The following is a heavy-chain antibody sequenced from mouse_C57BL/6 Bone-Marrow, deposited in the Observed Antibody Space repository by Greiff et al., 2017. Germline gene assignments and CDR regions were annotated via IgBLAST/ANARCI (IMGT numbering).Heavy chain of an antibody. J-gene: IGHJ4*01. CDR2: ISSGGDYI. V-gene: IGHV5-9-1*02. D-gene: IGHD1-1*01. Sequence: EVKLQESGEGLVKPGGSLKLSCAASGFTFSSYAMSWVRQTPEKRLEWVAYISSGGDYIYYADTVKGRFTISRDNARNTLYLQMSSLKSEDTAMYYCTRDPLSSYAMDYWGQGTSVTVSS. CDR3: TRDPLSSYAMDY. CDR1: GFTFSSYA.